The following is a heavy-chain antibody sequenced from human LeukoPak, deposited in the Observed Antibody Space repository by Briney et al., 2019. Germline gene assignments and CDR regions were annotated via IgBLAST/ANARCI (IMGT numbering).Heavy chain of an antibody. CDR2: INPSGGST. CDR3: ARDSTAGIAAAGYYFVY. Sequence: ASVKVSCKASGYTFTSYYMHWVRQAPGQGLEWMGIINPSGGSTSYAQKFQGRVTMTRDTSTSTVYMELSSLRSEDTAVYYCARDSTAGIAAAGYYFVYWGQGTLVTVSS. CDR1: GYTFTSYY. J-gene: IGHJ4*02. D-gene: IGHD6-13*01. V-gene: IGHV1-46*01.